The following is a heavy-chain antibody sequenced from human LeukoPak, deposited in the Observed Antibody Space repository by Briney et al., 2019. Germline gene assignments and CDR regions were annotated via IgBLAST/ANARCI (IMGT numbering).Heavy chain of an antibody. D-gene: IGHD5-24*01. CDR3: AKDGPRRDGYNDH. Sequence: PGGSLRLSCAASGFTFSTYAMHWVRQAPGKGLEWVAFIQYDGGNKYYADSVKGRFTISRVNSKNTLYLQMNSLRPEDTAVYYCAKDGPRRDGYNDHWGQGTLVTVSS. V-gene: IGHV3-30*02. CDR2: IQYDGGNK. CDR1: GFTFSTYA. J-gene: IGHJ4*02.